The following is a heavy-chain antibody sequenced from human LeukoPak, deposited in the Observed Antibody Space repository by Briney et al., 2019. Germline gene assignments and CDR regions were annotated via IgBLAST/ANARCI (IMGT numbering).Heavy chain of an antibody. D-gene: IGHD2-15*01. V-gene: IGHV5-51*01. CDR2: IYPGDSDT. CDR1: GYTFTSDW. Sequence: GESLKISCKGSGYTFTSDWIAWVRQMPGKGLEYMGIIYPGDSDTRYSPSFEGHVTFSADESTSTAYLQWSSLKASDTAMYYCARSAPYCSGGSRYPKAFDPWGQGTLVTVSS. J-gene: IGHJ5*02. CDR3: ARSAPYCSGGSRYPKAFDP.